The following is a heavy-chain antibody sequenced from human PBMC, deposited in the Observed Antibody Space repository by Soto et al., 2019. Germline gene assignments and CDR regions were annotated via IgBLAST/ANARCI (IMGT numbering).Heavy chain of an antibody. CDR3: VKSGRTLGDS. V-gene: IGHV3-23*01. Sequence: EVQLLESGGGLVQPRGSLRLSCAASGLTFSSFAMSWVRQAPGKGLEWVSAIDTSGGGTYYADSVKGRFTISRDNSKNTLYLQMNSLRAEDTAVYYAVKSGRTLGDSWGQGTLVTVSS. CDR2: IDTSGGGT. CDR1: GLTFSSFA. J-gene: IGHJ4*02. D-gene: IGHD6-25*01.